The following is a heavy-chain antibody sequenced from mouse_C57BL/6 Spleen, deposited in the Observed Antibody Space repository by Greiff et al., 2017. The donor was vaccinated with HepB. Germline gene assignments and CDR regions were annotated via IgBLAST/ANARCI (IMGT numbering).Heavy chain of an antibody. J-gene: IGHJ3*01. V-gene: IGHV1-55*01. D-gene: IGHD1-1*01. CDR3: ARGGNDYGSSFAY. CDR2: IYPGSGST. CDR1: GYTFTSYW. Sequence: QVQLQQPGAELVKPGASVKMSCKASGYTFTSYWITWVKQRPGQGLEWIGDIYPGSGSTNYNEKFKSKATLTVDTSSSTAYMQLSSLTSEDSAVYYCARGGNDYGSSFAYWGQGTLVTVSA.